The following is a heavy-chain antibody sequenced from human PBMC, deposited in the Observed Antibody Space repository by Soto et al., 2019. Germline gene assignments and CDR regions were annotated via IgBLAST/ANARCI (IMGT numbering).Heavy chain of an antibody. V-gene: IGHV4-59*01. CDR3: ARAYGGYADY. J-gene: IGHJ4*02. CDR1: GGSISSYY. D-gene: IGHD5-12*01. CDR2: IYYSRST. Sequence: SETLSLTCTVSGGSISSYYWSWIRQPPGKGLKWIGYIYYSRSTNYNPSLKSRVTISVDTSKNQFSLKLSSVTAADTAVYYCARAYGGYADYWGQGALVTVSS.